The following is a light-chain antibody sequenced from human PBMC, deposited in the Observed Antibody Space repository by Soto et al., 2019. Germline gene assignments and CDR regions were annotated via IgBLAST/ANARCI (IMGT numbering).Light chain of an antibody. CDR3: LQDYGDSWT. V-gene: IGKV1-6*01. CDR1: RDVGSD. CDR2: AAS. Sequence: QMNKSPSSLSAYVGEKIIITCRASRDVGSDVSWYQQKQGQAPKLLIYAASNLCTGVPSRFSGSRSGTELTITISSLQPEDGASYDRLQDYGDSWTFGQGTKVDI. J-gene: IGKJ1*01.